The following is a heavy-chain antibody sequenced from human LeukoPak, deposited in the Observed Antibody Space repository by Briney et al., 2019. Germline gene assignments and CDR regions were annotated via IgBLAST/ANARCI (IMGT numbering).Heavy chain of an antibody. V-gene: IGHV3-21*01. CDR2: ITNRNSYV. J-gene: IGHJ4*02. CDR3: TSNRTFSSGWYVDY. D-gene: IGHD6-19*01. Sequence: PGGSLRLSCATSGFTFSSYDMNWVRQAPGKGLEWVSSITNRNSYVYYADSVKGRFTISRDNAENSLDLQMNSLKVEDTAIYYCTSNRTFSSGWYVDYWGQGTLVTVSS. CDR1: GFTFSSYD.